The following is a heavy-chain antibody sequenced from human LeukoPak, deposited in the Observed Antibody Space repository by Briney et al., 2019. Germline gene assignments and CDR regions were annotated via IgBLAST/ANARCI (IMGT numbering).Heavy chain of an antibody. Sequence: PGGSLRLSCAASGFTFSSYWMSWVRQAPGKGLEWVSNIKQDGSEKYYVDSVKGRFTISRDNAKNSLYLQMNSLRAEDMAFYYCAKGYSSSWSLEYFQHWGQGTLVTVSS. CDR1: GFTFSSYW. CDR3: AKGYSSSWSLEYFQH. D-gene: IGHD6-13*01. CDR2: IKQDGSEK. V-gene: IGHV3-7*03. J-gene: IGHJ1*01.